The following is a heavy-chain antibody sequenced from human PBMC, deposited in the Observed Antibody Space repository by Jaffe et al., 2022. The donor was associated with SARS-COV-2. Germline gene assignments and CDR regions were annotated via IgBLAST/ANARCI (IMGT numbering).Heavy chain of an antibody. CDR3: AKKRGGGSGSYLFFYYYGMDV. D-gene: IGHD3-10*01. J-gene: IGHJ6*02. Sequence: EVQLLESGGGLVQPGGSLRLSCAASGFTFSSYAMSWVRQAPGKGLEWVSAISGSGGSTYYADSVKGRFTISRDNSKNTLYLQMNSLRAEDTAVYYCAKKRGGGSGSYLFFYYYGMDVWGQGTTVTVSS. CDR2: ISGSGGST. CDR1: GFTFSSYA. V-gene: IGHV3-23*01.